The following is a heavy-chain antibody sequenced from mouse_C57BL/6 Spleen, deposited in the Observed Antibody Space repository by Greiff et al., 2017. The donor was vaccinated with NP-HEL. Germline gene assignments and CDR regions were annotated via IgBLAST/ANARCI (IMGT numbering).Heavy chain of an antibody. CDR2: IYPRSGNT. J-gene: IGHJ1*03. Sequence: VKLMESGAELARPGASVKLSCKASGYTFTSYGISWVKQRTGQGLEWIGEIYPRSGNTYYNEKFKGKATLTADKSSSTAYMELRSLTSEDAAVYFCAGSTTVVATGFDVWGTGTTVTVSS. D-gene: IGHD1-1*01. CDR1: GYTFTSYG. CDR3: AGSTTVVATGFDV. V-gene: IGHV1-81*01.